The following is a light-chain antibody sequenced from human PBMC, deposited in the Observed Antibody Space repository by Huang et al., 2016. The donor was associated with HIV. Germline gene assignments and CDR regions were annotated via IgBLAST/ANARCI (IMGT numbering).Light chain of an antibody. V-gene: IGKV3-15*01. Sequence: EIVMTQSPATLSVSPGERATLSCRASQSVSSNLAWYQQKPGQAPRLLIYSASIRATGIPARFSGSVSGTDFTLTISSLQSEDFAVYFCQQYNNPRTFGQGTKVEIK. J-gene: IGKJ1*01. CDR2: SAS. CDR1: QSVSSN. CDR3: QQYNNPRT.